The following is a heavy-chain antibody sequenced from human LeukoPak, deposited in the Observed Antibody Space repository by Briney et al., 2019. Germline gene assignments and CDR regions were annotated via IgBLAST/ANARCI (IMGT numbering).Heavy chain of an antibody. CDR1: GGSISSSNW. D-gene: IGHD3-10*01. Sequence: SETLSLTCAVSGGSISSSNWWSWVRQPPGKGLEWIGEIYHSGSTNYDPSLESRVTISVDKSKNQFSLKLSSVTAADTAVYYCARTLWFGELSSHDAFDIWGQGTMVTVSS. CDR3: ARTLWFGELSSHDAFDI. CDR2: IYHSGST. V-gene: IGHV4-4*02. J-gene: IGHJ3*02.